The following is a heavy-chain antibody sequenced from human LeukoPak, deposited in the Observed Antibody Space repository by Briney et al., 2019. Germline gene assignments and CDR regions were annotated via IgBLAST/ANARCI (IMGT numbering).Heavy chain of an antibody. CDR2: ISGSGGST. D-gene: IGHD3-9*01. J-gene: IGHJ3*02. Sequence: PGGSLRLSCAASGFTFSSYWMNWARQAPGKGLEWVSAISGSGGSTYYADSVKGRFTISRDNSKNTLYLQMNSLRAEDTAVYYCAKILRYFDWLFYDAFDIWGQGTMVTVSS. CDR3: AKILRYFDWLFYDAFDI. CDR1: GFTFSSYW. V-gene: IGHV3-23*01.